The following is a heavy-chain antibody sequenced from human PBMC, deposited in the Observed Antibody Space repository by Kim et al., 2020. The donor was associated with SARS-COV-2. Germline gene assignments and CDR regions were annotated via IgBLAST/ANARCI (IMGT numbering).Heavy chain of an antibody. CDR3: ARGLKIFGVDKTNPPVY. D-gene: IGHD3-3*01. J-gene: IGHJ4*02. CDR2: INSDGSST. CDR1: GFTFSSYW. V-gene: IGHV3-74*01. Sequence: GGSLRLSCAASGFTFSSYWMHWVRQAPGKGLVWVSRINSDGSSTSYADSVKGRFTISRDNAKNTLYLQMNSLRAEDTAVYYCARGLKIFGVDKTNPPVYWGQGTLVTVSS.